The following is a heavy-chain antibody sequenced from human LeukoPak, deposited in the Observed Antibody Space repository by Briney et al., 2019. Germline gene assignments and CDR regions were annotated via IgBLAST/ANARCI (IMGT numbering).Heavy chain of an antibody. CDR2: INPSGGST. V-gene: IGHV1-46*01. J-gene: IGHJ6*02. CDR1: GYTFTGYY. D-gene: IGHD4-17*01. Sequence: ASVKVSCKASGYTFTGYYMHWVRQAPGQGLEWMGIINPSGGSTSYAQKFQGRVTMTRDTSTSTVYMELSSLRSEDTAVYYCARDRTVKSGDYYYYYGMDVWGQGTTATVSS. CDR3: ARDRTVKSGDYYYYYGMDV.